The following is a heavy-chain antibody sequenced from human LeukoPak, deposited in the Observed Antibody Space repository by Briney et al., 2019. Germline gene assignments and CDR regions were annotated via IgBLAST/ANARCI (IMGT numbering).Heavy chain of an antibody. CDR1: GGTISSYA. CDR2: SFPIIRTA. Sequence: ASVKLSCKASGGTISSYAINWVRQPPGPGLEWMGRSFPIIRTANDAQKFQGRVTVTTDESTNTAYLELSSLRPEDTAMYYCARDRGERDSTWSLPAHGFDIWGQGTMVTVSS. CDR3: ARDRGERDSTWSLPAHGFDI. J-gene: IGHJ3*02. V-gene: IGHV1-69*05. D-gene: IGHD6-13*01.